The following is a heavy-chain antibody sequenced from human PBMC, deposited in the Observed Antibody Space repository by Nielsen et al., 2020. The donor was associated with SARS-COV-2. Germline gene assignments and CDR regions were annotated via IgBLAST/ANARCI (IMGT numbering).Heavy chain of an antibody. D-gene: IGHD6-19*01. J-gene: IGHJ4*02. CDR2: ISAYNGNT. V-gene: IGHV1-18*01. CDR3: ARDMSGWFLDY. CDR1: GYTFTSYA. Sequence: ASVKVSCKASGYTFTSYAMHWVRQAPGQRLEWMGWISAYNGNTNYAQKLQGRVTMTTDTSTSTAYMELRSLRSDDTAVYYCARDMSGWFLDYWGQGTLVTVSS.